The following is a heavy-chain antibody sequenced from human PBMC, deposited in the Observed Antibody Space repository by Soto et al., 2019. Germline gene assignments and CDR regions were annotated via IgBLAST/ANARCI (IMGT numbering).Heavy chain of an antibody. CDR3: VRARYSSSWERFDY. V-gene: IGHV1-69*01. D-gene: IGHD6-13*01. CDR2: IIPMSGSP. J-gene: IGHJ4*02. Sequence: QVQLVQSGAEVKKPGSSVKVSCKASGGTFSTYAINWVRQAPGQGLEWLGGIIPMSGSPNYAQKFQGRVTITADESTSTAYMELSSPRSADTANYYCVRARYSSSWERFDYWGQGTLVTVSS. CDR1: GGTFSTYA.